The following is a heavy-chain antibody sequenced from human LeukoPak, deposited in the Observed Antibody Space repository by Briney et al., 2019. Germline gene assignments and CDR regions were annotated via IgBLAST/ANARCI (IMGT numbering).Heavy chain of an antibody. CDR2: IKQDGSEK. Sequence: PGGSLRLSCAASGFTFSSYWMSWVRQAPGKGLEWVANIKQDGSEKYYVDSVKGRFTISRDNAKNSLYLQMNSLRAEDTAVYYCAREGPLCCSSTSCYAHYFDYWGQGTLVTVSS. V-gene: IGHV3-7*03. CDR3: AREGPLCCSSTSCYAHYFDY. CDR1: GFTFSSYW. D-gene: IGHD2-2*01. J-gene: IGHJ4*02.